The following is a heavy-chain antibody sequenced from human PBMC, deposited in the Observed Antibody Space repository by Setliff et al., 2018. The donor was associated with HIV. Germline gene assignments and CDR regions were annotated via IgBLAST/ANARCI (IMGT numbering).Heavy chain of an antibody. CDR2: ISSNGGSI. CDR3: VKARVDGDYYYYYYMDV. V-gene: IGHV3-64D*09. D-gene: IGHD4-17*01. CDR1: GFTFSSYA. J-gene: IGHJ6*03. Sequence: PGGSLRLSCSASGFTFSSYAMHWVRQAPGKGLEYVSAISSNGGSIYYADSVKGRFTISRDNSKNTLYLQMSSLRAEDTAVYYCVKARVDGDYYYYYYMDVWGKGTTVTVSS.